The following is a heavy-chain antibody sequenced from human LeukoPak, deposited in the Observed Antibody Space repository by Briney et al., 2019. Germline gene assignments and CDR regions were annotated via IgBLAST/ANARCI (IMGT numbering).Heavy chain of an antibody. CDR1: GGTFSSYA. V-gene: IGHV1-69*04. J-gene: IGHJ4*02. CDR3: ARVGQYYDFWSGPFDY. CDR2: IIPILGIA. D-gene: IGHD3-3*01. Sequence: ASVKVSCKASGGTFSSYAISWVRQVPGQGLEWMGRIIPILGIANYAQKFQGRVTITADKSTSTAYMELSSLRSEDTAVYYCARVGQYYDFWSGPFDYWGQGTLVTVSS.